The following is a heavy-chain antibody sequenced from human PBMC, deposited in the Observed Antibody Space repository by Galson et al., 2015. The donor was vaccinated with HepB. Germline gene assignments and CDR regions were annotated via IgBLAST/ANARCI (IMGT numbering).Heavy chain of an antibody. CDR3: ARGLRV. Sequence: SETLSLTCTVSGGSVSSDSYYWSWIRQPPGKGLEWIGTIYYSGSTNYNAPLKSRVTVSVDTSKNQFSLKLNSVTAADTAVYYYARGLRVWGQGTTVTVSS. J-gene: IGHJ6*02. CDR1: GGSVSSDSYY. CDR2: IYYSGST. V-gene: IGHV4-61*01.